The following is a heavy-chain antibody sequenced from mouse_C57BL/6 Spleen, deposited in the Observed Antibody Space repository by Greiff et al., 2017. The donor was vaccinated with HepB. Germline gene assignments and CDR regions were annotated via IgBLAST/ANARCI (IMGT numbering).Heavy chain of an antibody. V-gene: IGHV1-61*01. CDR3: ARKEIFYYGSSYEDY. D-gene: IGHD1-1*01. Sequence: VQLQQSGAELVRPGSSVKLSCKASGYTFTSYWMDWVKQRPGQGLEWIGNIYPSDSETHYNQKFKDKATLTVDKSSSTAYMQLSSLTSEDSAVYYCARKEIFYYGSSYEDYWGQGTSVTVSS. CDR1: GYTFTSYW. J-gene: IGHJ4*01. CDR2: IYPSDSET.